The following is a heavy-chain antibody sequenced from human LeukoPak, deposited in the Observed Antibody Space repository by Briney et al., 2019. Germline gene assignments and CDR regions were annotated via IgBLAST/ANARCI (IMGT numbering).Heavy chain of an antibody. J-gene: IGHJ4*02. CDR3: ASSGRWLQFHDY. CDR1: GFTFSSYA. D-gene: IGHD5-24*01. Sequence: GGSLRLSCAASGFTFSSYAMSWVRQAPGKGLEWVSAISGSGGSTYYADSVKGRFTISRDNSKNTLYLQMNSLRAEDTAVYYCASSGRWLQFHDYWGQGTLVTVSS. V-gene: IGHV3-23*01. CDR2: ISGSGGST.